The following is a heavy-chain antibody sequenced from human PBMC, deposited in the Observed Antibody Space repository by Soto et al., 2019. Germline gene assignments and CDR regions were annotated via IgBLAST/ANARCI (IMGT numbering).Heavy chain of an antibody. CDR2: ISAYNGNT. D-gene: IGHD3-22*01. CDR1: GYTFTSYG. CDR3: ARDAYYYDSSGYYPNDAFDI. J-gene: IGHJ3*02. V-gene: IGHV1-18*01. Sequence: ASVKVSCKASGYTFTSYGISWVRQAPGQGLEWMGWISAYNGNTNYTQKLQGRVTMTTDTSTSTAYMELRSLRSDDTAVYYCARDAYYYDSSGYYPNDAFDIWGQGTMVTVSS.